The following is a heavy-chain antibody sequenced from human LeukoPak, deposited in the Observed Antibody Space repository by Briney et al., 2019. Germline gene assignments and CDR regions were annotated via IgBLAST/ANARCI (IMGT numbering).Heavy chain of an antibody. CDR3: ARDRVYLNDAGLPDY. CDR1: GFTFSSYW. D-gene: IGHD2/OR15-2a*01. Sequence: GGSLRLSCAASGFTFSSYWMTWVRQAPGKGLEWVANIKQDKRQIYYVDSVKGRFTISRDNARNSLYLQMNSLRVEDTAVYYCARDRVYLNDAGLPDYWGQGTLVTVSS. J-gene: IGHJ4*02. V-gene: IGHV3-7*01. CDR2: IKQDKRQI.